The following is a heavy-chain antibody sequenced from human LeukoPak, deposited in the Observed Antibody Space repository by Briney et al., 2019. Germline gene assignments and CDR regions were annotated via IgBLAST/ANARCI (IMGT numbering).Heavy chain of an antibody. CDR3: ARDQVVPAAIGDYYYYMDV. CDR1: GFTFSTYG. Sequence: GGSLRLSCAASGFTFSTYGMHWVRQAPGKGLEWVSYISSSGSTIYYADSVKGRFTISRDNAKNSLYLQMNSLRAEDTAVYYCARDQVVPAAIGDYYYYMDVWGKGTTVTISS. V-gene: IGHV3-48*03. D-gene: IGHD2-2*01. CDR2: ISSSGSTI. J-gene: IGHJ6*03.